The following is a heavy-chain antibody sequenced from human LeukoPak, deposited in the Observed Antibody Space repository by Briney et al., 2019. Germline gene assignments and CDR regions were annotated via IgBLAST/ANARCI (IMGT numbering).Heavy chain of an antibody. V-gene: IGHV5-51*01. J-gene: IGHJ5*02. D-gene: IGHD1-26*01. CDR2: IYPGDSDT. CDR1: GYSFTSYW. CDR3: ARQIVGATTANWFDP. Sequence: GESLKISCKGSGYSFTSYWIGWVRPMPGKGLEWMGIIYPGDSDTRYSPSFQGQVTISADKSISTAYLQWSSLKASDTAMYYCARQIVGATTANWFDPWGQGTLVTVSS.